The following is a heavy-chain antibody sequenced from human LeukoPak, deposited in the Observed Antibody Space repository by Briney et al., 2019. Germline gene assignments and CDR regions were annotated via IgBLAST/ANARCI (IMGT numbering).Heavy chain of an antibody. CDR2: IWYDGSNK. D-gene: IGHD2/OR15-2a*01. J-gene: IGHJ4*02. V-gene: IGHV3-33*01. Sequence: GGSLRLSCAASGFTFSNYGMHWVRQAPGKGLEWVALIWYDGSNKYYTDSVKGRFTISRDNSKNTLHLHMNSLRAEDTALYYCAREGPRGNSQFDYWGQGTLVTVSS. CDR1: GFTFSNYG. CDR3: AREGPRGNSQFDY.